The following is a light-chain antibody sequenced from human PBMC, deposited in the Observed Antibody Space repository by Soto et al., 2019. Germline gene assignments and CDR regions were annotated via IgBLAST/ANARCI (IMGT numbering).Light chain of an antibody. CDR3: RYRGIWRAGAT. V-gene: IGKV3-11*01. Sequence: EIVLTQSPVTLSLSPGERATLSCRASQSINNYLAWYQQKPGQPPRLLIYDASNRATAIPVRFSGSGSETDGTRPISSLEPDEWAVYDCRYRGIWRAGATFGGGNTVEIK. J-gene: IGKJ4*01. CDR2: DAS. CDR1: QSINNY.